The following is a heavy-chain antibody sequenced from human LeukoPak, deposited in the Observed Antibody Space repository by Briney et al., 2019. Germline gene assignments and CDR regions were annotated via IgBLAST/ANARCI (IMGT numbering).Heavy chain of an antibody. CDR3: ARVGVQLWLYYYYYMDV. CDR2: ISAYNGNT. CDR1: GYTFTSYG. Sequence: GASVKVSCKASGYTFTSYGISWVRQAPGQGLEWMGWISAYNGNTNYAQKLQGRVTMTTDTSTSTAYMELRSLRSDGTAVYYCARVGVQLWLYYYYYMDVWGKGTTVTVSS. V-gene: IGHV1-18*01. D-gene: IGHD5-18*01. J-gene: IGHJ6*03.